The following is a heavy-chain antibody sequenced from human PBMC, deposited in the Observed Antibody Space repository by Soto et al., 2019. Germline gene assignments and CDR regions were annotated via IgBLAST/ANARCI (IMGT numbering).Heavy chain of an antibody. J-gene: IGHJ6*02. CDR2: INAGNGNT. V-gene: IGHV1-3*01. CDR1: GYTFTSYA. Sequence: QVKLVQSGAEVKKPGASVKVSCKASGYTFTSYAVHWVRPAPGQSLEWMGWINAGNGNTKYSQKFQGRVTITRDTSANTSYMELSSLRSEDTAVYYCARDSGGMDVWGQGATVTVSS. CDR3: ARDSGGMDV.